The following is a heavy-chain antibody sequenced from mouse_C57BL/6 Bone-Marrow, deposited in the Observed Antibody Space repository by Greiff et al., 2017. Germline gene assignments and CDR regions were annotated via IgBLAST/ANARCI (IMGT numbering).Heavy chain of an antibody. D-gene: IGHD2-4*01. V-gene: IGHV1-36*01. CDR2: VYPYNGGT. J-gene: IGHJ3*01. Sequence: EVQLQQSGPVLVKPGPSVKISCKASGFTFTDYYMHWVKQSHGKSLEWIGLVYPYNGGTSYNQKFKGKATLTVDTSYSTAYMELNSLTSEDSAVYDWARGIYYDYAWFAYWGQGTLVTVSA. CDR1: GFTFTDYY. CDR3: ARGIYYDYAWFAY.